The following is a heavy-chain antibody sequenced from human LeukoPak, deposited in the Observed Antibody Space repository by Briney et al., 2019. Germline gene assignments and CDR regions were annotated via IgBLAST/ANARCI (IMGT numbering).Heavy chain of an antibody. CDR1: GFTFSSYW. V-gene: IGHV3-74*01. Sequence: PGGSLRLPCAASGFTFSSYWMHWVRQAPGKGLVWVSRINSDGSSTSYADSVKGRFTISRDNAKNTLYLQMNSLRAEDTAVYYCARTFYSYGVQESYYMDVWGKGTTVTVSS. J-gene: IGHJ6*03. CDR3: ARTFYSYGVQESYYMDV. CDR2: INSDGSST. D-gene: IGHD5-18*01.